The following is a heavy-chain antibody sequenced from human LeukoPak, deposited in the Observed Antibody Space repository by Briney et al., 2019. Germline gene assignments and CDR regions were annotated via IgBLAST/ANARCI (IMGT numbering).Heavy chain of an antibody. CDR2: ISGSGGGT. V-gene: IGHV3-23*01. Sequence: GGSLRLSCAVSGITLSNYGMSWVRQAPGKGLEWVAGISGSGGGTKYADSVKGRFTISRDNPKNTLYLQMSSLRADDTAVYYCAREHSSVVSVDYWGQGTLVTVSS. CDR3: AREHSSVVSVDY. D-gene: IGHD6-25*01. CDR1: GITLSNYG. J-gene: IGHJ4*02.